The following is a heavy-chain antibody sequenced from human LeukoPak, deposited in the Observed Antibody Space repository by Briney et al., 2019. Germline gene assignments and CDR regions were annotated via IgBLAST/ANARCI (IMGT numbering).Heavy chain of an antibody. D-gene: IGHD6-13*01. Sequence: PGGSLRLSCAAFGFPLNSYAMSWVRQAPGKGLEWVSSISSGGGHIYYADSVKGRFTISRDNAKKSLFLQMNSLRAEDTAVYFCANRFHTGYSSSRYPAPGDYWGQGTLVTVSS. V-gene: IGHV3-21*01. CDR1: GFPLNSYA. CDR2: ISSGGGHI. CDR3: ANRFHTGYSSSRYPAPGDY. J-gene: IGHJ4*02.